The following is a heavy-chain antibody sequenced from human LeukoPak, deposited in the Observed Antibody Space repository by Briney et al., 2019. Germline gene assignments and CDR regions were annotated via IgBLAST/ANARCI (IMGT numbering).Heavy chain of an antibody. CDR3: ARDKAAARITNWFDP. D-gene: IGHD6-13*01. V-gene: IGHV1-46*01. CDR1: GYTFTSYY. Sequence: ASVKVSCKASGYTFTSYYMHWVRQAPGQGLEWMGIINPSGGSTSYAQKFQGRVTMTRDTSTSTVYKELSSLRSEDTAVYYCARDKAAARITNWFDPWGQGTLVTVSS. CDR2: INPSGGST. J-gene: IGHJ5*02.